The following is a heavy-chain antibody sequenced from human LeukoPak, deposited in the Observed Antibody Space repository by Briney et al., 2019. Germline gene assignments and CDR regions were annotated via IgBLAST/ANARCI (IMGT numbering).Heavy chain of an antibody. CDR2: ISGSGGST. D-gene: IGHD6-13*01. J-gene: IGHJ4*02. CDR3: AKDLGLIAAAQLDY. V-gene: IGHV3-23*01. Sequence: GGYLRLSSAASGFTFSSYAMSWVGPAPGKGLEWVSAISGSGGSTYYADSVKGRFTISRDNSKNTLYLQMSSLRAEDTAVYYCAKDLGLIAAAQLDYWGQGTLVTVSS. CDR1: GFTFSSYA.